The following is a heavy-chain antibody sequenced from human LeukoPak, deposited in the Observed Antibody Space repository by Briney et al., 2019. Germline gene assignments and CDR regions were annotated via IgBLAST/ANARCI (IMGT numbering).Heavy chain of an antibody. V-gene: IGHV4-34*01. Sequence: PSETLSLTCAVYGGSFNGYYWSWIRQPPGKGLEWIGEINHSGSTNYNPSLKSRVTISVDTSKNQFSLKLSSVTAADTAVYYCARGRSYGSGSYYNYWGQGTLVTVSS. CDR2: INHSGST. D-gene: IGHD3-10*01. J-gene: IGHJ4*02. CDR3: ARGRSYGSGSYYNY. CDR1: GGSFNGYY.